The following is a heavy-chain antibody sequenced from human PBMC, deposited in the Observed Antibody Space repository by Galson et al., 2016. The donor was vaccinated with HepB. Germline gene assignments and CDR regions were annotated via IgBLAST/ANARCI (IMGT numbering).Heavy chain of an antibody. CDR2: VYYSGST. CDR1: GGSISSYY. CDR3: ASAVTGSFDF. J-gene: IGHJ4*02. Sequence: LSLTCTVSGGSISSYYWSWIRQSPGKGLEWIGYVYYSGSTNYNSSLKSRVTLSLDTSKNQFSLKLNSVTAADPAVYYCASAVTGSFDFWGQGTLVTVSS. D-gene: IGHD4-11*01. V-gene: IGHV4-59*01.